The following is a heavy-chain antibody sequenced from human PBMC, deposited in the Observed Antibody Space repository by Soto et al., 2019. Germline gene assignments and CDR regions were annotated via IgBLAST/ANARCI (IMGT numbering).Heavy chain of an antibody. Sequence: GASVKVSCKASGYTFTSYGISWVRQAPGQGLEWMGWISAYNGNTNYAQKLQGRVTMTTDTSTSTAYMELRSLRSDDTAVYYCARLTSDYSDSSGPTDYWGQGTLVTVS. CDR1: GYTFTSYG. J-gene: IGHJ4*02. V-gene: IGHV1-18*01. D-gene: IGHD3-22*01. CDR2: ISAYNGNT. CDR3: ARLTSDYSDSSGPTDY.